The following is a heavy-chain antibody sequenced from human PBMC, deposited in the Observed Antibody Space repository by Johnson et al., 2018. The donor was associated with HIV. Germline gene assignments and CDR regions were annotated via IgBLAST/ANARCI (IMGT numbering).Heavy chain of an antibody. D-gene: IGHD3-22*01. CDR3: ARGFGNSGYYYGRFGAFDI. CDR1: GFTFDDYG. J-gene: IGHJ3*02. Sequence: VQLVESGGGVVRPGGSLRLSCAASGFTFDDYGMSWVRQAPGKGLEWVSGINWNSGTIDYAESVKDRFTVSSDNAKNSLYLQMNSLRAEDTALYYCARGFGNSGYYYGRFGAFDIWGQGTMVTVS. CDR2: INWNSGTI. V-gene: IGHV3-20*04.